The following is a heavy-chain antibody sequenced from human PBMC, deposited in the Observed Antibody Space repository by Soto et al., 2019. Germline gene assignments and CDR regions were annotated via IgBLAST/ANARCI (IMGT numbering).Heavy chain of an antibody. Sequence: QVQLVQSGAEVKKPGASVKVSCKASGYTFTSYGISWVRQARGQGLEWMGWISAYNGNTNYAQKLQGRDTMTTDTSTSTAYMELRSLRSDDTAVYYCARDSTGYDSSGYYLCYWGQGTLVTVSS. V-gene: IGHV1-18*01. D-gene: IGHD3-22*01. CDR2: ISAYNGNT. CDR1: GYTFTSYG. J-gene: IGHJ4*02. CDR3: ARDSTGYDSSGYYLCY.